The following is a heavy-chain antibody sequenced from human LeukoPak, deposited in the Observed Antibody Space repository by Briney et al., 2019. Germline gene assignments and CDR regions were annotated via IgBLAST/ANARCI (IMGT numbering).Heavy chain of an antibody. D-gene: IGHD3-22*01. CDR1: GFTFSSYP. J-gene: IGHJ4*02. V-gene: IGHV3-30-3*01. CDR2: ISYDGSNK. CDR3: ARVGDTSGYCYADY. Sequence: PGGSLRLSCAASGFTFSSYPIHWVRQAPGKGLEWVAVISYDGSNKYYAQSVKGRFTISRDNSKNTLYLQMNSLRDEDTALYYCARVGDTSGYCYADYWGQGTVVTVSS.